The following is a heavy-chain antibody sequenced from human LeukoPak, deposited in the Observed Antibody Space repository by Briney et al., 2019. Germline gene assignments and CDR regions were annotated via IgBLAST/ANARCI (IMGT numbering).Heavy chain of an antibody. V-gene: IGHV3-9*01. CDR2: ISWNSGSI. Sequence: SLRLSCAASGFTFDDYAMHWVRQAPGKGLEWVSGISWNSGSIGYADSVKGRFTISRDNSKNTLHLQMSSLRAEDTAVYYCAKGRLVATIGDFDIWGQGIMVTVSS. D-gene: IGHD5-12*01. J-gene: IGHJ3*02. CDR1: GFTFDDYA. CDR3: AKGRLVATIGDFDI.